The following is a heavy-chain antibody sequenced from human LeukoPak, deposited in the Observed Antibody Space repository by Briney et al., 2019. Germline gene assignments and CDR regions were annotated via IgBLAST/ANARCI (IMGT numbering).Heavy chain of an antibody. J-gene: IGHJ4*02. Sequence: GESLKISCEGSGYRFTNYWIAWVRQMPVKGLEWMGIIYPGDSDTRYSPSFQGQVTISADKSINTAYLQWSSLKASDTAIYYCARRSGVGSGTYYIFDYWGQGTLVTVS. V-gene: IGHV5-51*01. D-gene: IGHD3-10*01. CDR3: ARRSGVGSGTYYIFDY. CDR2: IYPGDSDT. CDR1: GYRFTNYW.